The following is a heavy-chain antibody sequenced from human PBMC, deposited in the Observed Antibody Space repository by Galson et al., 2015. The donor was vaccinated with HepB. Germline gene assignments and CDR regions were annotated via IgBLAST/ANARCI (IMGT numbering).Heavy chain of an antibody. CDR2: IWYDGSNK. V-gene: IGHV3-33*01. D-gene: IGHD6-19*01. J-gene: IGHJ5*02. CDR1: GFTFSSYG. CDR3: ARDSIAVAAPGGWFGP. Sequence: SLRLSCAASGFTFSSYGMHWVRQAPGKGLEWVAVIWYDGSNKYYADSVKGRFTISRDNSKNTLYLQMNSLRAEDTAVYYCARDSIAVAAPGGWFGPWGQGTLVTVSS.